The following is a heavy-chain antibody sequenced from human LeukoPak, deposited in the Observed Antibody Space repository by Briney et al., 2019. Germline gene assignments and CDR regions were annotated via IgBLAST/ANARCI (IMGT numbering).Heavy chain of an antibody. V-gene: IGHV3-21*01. D-gene: IGHD3-3*01. Sequence: GGSLRLSCAASGFTFSSYSVNWIRQAPGKGLEWVSLISSSSTYIYYADSVKGRFTISRDNAKNSLYLQMNSLRAEDTAIYYCARHVSLTGEWLLRGGNWFDPWGQGTLVTVSS. J-gene: IGHJ5*02. CDR1: GFTFSSYS. CDR2: ISSSSTYI. CDR3: ARHVSLTGEWLLRGGNWFDP.